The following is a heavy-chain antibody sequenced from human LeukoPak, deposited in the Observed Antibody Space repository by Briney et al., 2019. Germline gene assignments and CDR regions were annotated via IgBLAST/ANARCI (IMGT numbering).Heavy chain of an antibody. J-gene: IGHJ3*02. V-gene: IGHV3-74*01. CDR1: GFTFSSYW. CDR2: INSDGSST. D-gene: IGHD3-10*01. Sequence: GGSLRLSCAASGFTFSSYWMHWVRQVPGKGLVWVSRINSDGSSTSYAESVKGRFTISRDNAKNTLYVQMNSLRAEDTAVYYCSTGSGHAFDIWGRGTMVTVSS. CDR3: STGSGHAFDI.